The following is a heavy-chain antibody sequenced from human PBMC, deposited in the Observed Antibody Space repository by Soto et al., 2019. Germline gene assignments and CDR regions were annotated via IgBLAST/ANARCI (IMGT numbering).Heavy chain of an antibody. CDR2: IYWNDDK. D-gene: IGHD1-20*01. CDR1: GFSLSTSVVG. CDR3: ARRRGYNWNNPAFDY. J-gene: IGHJ4*02. V-gene: IGHV2-5*01. Sequence: SGPTLVNPTQTRTLACTFSGFSLSTSVVGLVWILQPPGKAREWLGIIYWNDDKKYSPSLRSRLGITKDTFRNQVVLTMTNVDPLDTATYYCARRRGYNWNNPAFDYWGQGALVTVSS.